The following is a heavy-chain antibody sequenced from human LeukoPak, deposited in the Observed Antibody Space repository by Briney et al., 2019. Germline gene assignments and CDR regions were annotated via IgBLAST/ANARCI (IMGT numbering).Heavy chain of an antibody. Sequence: ASVKVSCKASGYTFTSYGISWVRQAPGQGLEWMGWISAYNGNTNYAQKLQGRVTMTTDTSTSTAYMELRSLRSDDTAVYYCAKQPAHTRRDRYFDYWGQGTLVTVSS. CDR2: ISAYNGNT. J-gene: IGHJ4*02. V-gene: IGHV1-18*01. CDR3: AKQPAHTRRDRYFDY. D-gene: IGHD1-14*01. CDR1: GYTFTSYG.